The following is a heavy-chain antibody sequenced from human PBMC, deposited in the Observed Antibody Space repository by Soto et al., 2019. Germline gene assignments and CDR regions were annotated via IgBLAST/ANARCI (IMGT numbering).Heavy chain of an antibody. J-gene: IGHJ4*02. CDR1: GFTFSYYA. CDR2: LSDRGDTT. V-gene: IGHV3-23*01. CDR3: AKDARRTDGWYYFDY. D-gene: IGHD6-19*01. Sequence: GGSLRLSCSASGFTFSYYAMGWVRQAPGKGLEWVSVLSDRGDTTYYADSVKGRFTISRDNSDNALFLQMSSLRDEDTAIYYCAKDARRTDGWYYFDYWGQGALVTVSS.